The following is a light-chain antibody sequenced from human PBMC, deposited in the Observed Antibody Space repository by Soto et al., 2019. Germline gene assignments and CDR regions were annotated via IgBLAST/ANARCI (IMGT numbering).Light chain of an antibody. V-gene: IGKV3-20*01. Sequence: DIVLAQSPGTLSLSPGERVTLSCRASQTVSSNYLAWYQQKFGQAPRLLIYGASSRATGIPDRFSGSGSGTDFTLTISRLEPEDFAVYYCQQYGSSPQTFGQGTRLDIK. J-gene: IGKJ5*01. CDR1: QTVSSNY. CDR2: GAS. CDR3: QQYGSSPQT.